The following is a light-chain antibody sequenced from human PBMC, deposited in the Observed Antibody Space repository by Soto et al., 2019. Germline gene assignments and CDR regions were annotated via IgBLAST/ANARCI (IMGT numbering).Light chain of an antibody. CDR1: QSVTNSY. Sequence: EIVMTQSPVTLSVSPGERATLSCRASQSVTNSYLAWYQQKPGQAPRLLIFGASTRAAGIPARFSGSGSGTEFSLTISSLQSEDFAVYYCQQYNDWPLTFGGGTKVDI. CDR2: GAS. J-gene: IGKJ4*01. V-gene: IGKV3-15*01. CDR3: QQYNDWPLT.